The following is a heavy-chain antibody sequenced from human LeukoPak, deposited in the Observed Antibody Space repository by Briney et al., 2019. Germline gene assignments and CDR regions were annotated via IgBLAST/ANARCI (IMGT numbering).Heavy chain of an antibody. D-gene: IGHD5-12*01. V-gene: IGHV3-30*02. J-gene: IGHJ4*02. Sequence: PGGSLRLSCAASGLTFSSYGMHWVRQAPGKGLEWVAFIRYDGSNKYYADSVRGRFTISRDNSKNTLYLQMNSLRAEDTAVYYCAYGYSGYDYCFDYWGRGTLVTVSS. CDR3: AYGYSGYDYCFDY. CDR1: GLTFSSYG. CDR2: IRYDGSNK.